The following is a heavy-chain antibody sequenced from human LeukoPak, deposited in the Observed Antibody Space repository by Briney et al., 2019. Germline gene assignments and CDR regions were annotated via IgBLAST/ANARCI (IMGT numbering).Heavy chain of an antibody. J-gene: IGHJ4*02. V-gene: IGHV4-39*01. Sequence: SETLSLTCTVSGGSLRSSGHWWVWIRQPPGKGLEWIGSIHYSGKVYYNPSLKSRVTTSVDTSTDQFSLRLSSATAADTAIYFCARQSGDQSSAWYFDAWGQGTLVTVSS. CDR2: IHYSGKV. CDR3: ARQSGDQSSAWYFDA. CDR1: GGSLRSSGHW. D-gene: IGHD6-19*01.